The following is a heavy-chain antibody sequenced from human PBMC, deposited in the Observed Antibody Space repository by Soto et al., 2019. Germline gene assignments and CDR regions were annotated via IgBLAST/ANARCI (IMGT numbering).Heavy chain of an antibody. CDR1: GYTFTSYG. J-gene: IGHJ4*02. Sequence: ASVKVSCKASGYTFTSYGISWVRQAPGQGLEWMGWISAYNGNTNYAQKLQGRVTMTTDTSTSTAYMELRSLGSDDTAVYYCARSGPDSGYVRGGVYWGQGTLVTVSS. CDR3: ARSGPDSGYVRGGVY. V-gene: IGHV1-18*04. CDR2: ISAYNGNT. D-gene: IGHD5-12*01.